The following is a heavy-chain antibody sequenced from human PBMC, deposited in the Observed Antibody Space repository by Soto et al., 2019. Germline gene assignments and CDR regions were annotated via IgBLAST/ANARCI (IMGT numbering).Heavy chain of an antibody. CDR3: ARVGDSSSWQYYYYGMDV. J-gene: IGHJ6*02. CDR2: IIPIFGTA. D-gene: IGHD6-13*01. CDR1: GGTFSSYA. V-gene: IGHV1-69*13. Sequence: SVKVSCKASGGTFSSYAISWVRQAPGQGLEWMGGIIPIFGTANYAQKFQGRVTITADESTSTAYKELGSLRSEDTAVYYCARVGDSSSWQYYYYGMDVWGQGTTVTVSS.